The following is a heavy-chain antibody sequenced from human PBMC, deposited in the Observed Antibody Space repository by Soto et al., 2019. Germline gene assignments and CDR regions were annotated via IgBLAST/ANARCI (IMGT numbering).Heavy chain of an antibody. D-gene: IGHD1-26*01. CDR1: GGSISSSNYY. Sequence: QLQLQESGPGLVKPSETLSLTCTVSGGSISSSNYYWGWIRQPPGKGLEWIGRIYYSGSTYYNPSLKSRGTISVDTSKNQFSLKLSSVTAADTSVYYCATQEVGGSYVYTFDPWGQGTLVTVSS. CDR3: ATQEVGGSYVYTFDP. V-gene: IGHV4-39*01. J-gene: IGHJ5*02. CDR2: IYYSGST.